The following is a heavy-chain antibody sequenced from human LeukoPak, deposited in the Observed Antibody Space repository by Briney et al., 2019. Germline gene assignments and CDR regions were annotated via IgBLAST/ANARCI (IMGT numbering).Heavy chain of an antibody. V-gene: IGHV3-30*18. D-gene: IGHD7-27*01. CDR2: ISYDGSNK. J-gene: IGHJ4*02. CDR1: GFTFSSYG. CDR3: AKDRNWVFDY. Sequence: GGSLRLSCAASGFTFSSYGMHWVRQAPGKGLEWVAVISYDGSNKYYADSVKGRFTISRDNSKNTLYLQMNSLRAEDTAVYYCAKDRNWVFDYWGQGTLVTVSS.